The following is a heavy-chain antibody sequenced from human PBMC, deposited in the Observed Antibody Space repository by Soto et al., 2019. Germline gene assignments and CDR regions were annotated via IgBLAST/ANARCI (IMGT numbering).Heavy chain of an antibody. V-gene: IGHV1-2*02. CDR1: GYAFTDYY. J-gene: IGHJ4*02. Sequence: VASVKVSCKSSGYAFTDYYIHWVRQAPGQGLEWMGWINPNSGDTNYAQKFQGRVTMTRDTSFSTAYMELSSLRSDDTAVYYCATRYSYVHFWGQGTLVTDSS. CDR2: INPNSGDT. D-gene: IGHD5-18*01. CDR3: ATRYSYVHF.